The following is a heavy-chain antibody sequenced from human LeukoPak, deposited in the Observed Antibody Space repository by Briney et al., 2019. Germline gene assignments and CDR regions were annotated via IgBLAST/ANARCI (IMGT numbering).Heavy chain of an antibody. CDR2: INTDGSIT. V-gene: IGHV3-74*01. D-gene: IGHD6-19*01. Sequence: GGSLRLPCAATGFIFSSYWMHWVRQAPGKGPVWFSHINTDGSITDYADSVKGRFTISRDNAKNTLYLQMNSLRAEDTAVYYCALRVSVPGGFDSWGQGTLVTVSS. CDR1: GFIFSSYW. J-gene: IGHJ4*02. CDR3: ALRVSVPGGFDS.